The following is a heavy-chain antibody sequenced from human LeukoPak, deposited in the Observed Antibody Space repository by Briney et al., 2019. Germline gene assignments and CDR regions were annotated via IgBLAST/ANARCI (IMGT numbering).Heavy chain of an antibody. V-gene: IGHV4-34*01. CDR2: INHSGST. Sequence: PSETLSLTCAVYGGSFSGYYWSWIRQPPGKGLEWIEEINHSGSTNYNPSLKSRVTISVDTSKNQFSLKLSSVTAADTAVYYCASSTGGSDIAARLSLDYYYYMDVWGKGTTVTVSS. CDR1: GGSFSGYY. J-gene: IGHJ6*03. CDR3: ASSTGGSDIAARLSLDYYYYMDV. D-gene: IGHD6-6*01.